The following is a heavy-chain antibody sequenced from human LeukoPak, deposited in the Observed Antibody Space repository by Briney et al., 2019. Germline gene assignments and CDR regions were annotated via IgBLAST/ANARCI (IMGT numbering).Heavy chain of an antibody. J-gene: IGHJ4*02. D-gene: IGHD6-19*01. V-gene: IGHV3-23*01. CDR1: GFTFSNYA. Sequence: GGSLRLSCSASGFTFSNYAMSGIGQAPGKGREWVSSISGTGGSTYYADSVKGRFTISRDNSKNTLYLQMNSLRAEDTALYYCAKVSSGWYWNYFDYWGQGTLVTVPS. CDR3: AKVSSGWYWNYFDY. CDR2: ISGTGGST.